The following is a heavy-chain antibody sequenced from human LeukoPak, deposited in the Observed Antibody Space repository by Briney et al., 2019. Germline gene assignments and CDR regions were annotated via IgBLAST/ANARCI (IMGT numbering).Heavy chain of an antibody. D-gene: IGHD3-10*01. CDR3: ASGRVRGVYYYYYYMDV. Sequence: PGGPLRLSCAASGFTFSDYYMSWIRQAPGKGLEWVSYISSSGSTIYYADSVKGRFTISRDNAKNSLYLQMNSLRAEDTAVYYCASGRVRGVYYYYYYMDVWGKGTTVTVSS. V-gene: IGHV3-11*04. CDR1: GFTFSDYY. J-gene: IGHJ6*03. CDR2: ISSSGSTI.